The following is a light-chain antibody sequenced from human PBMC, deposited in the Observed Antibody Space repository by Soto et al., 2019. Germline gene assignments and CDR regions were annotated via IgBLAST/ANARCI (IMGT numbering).Light chain of an antibody. CDR1: QSVSRN. V-gene: IGKV3-15*01. J-gene: IGKJ4*01. CDR2: GAS. Sequence: ETVMTQFPATLSVSPGERTTLSCRASQSVSRNLAWYQQSPGQTPRLLFYGASTRATGIPARFSASGSGTEFTLTISSLQSEDFAVYYCQQYNNWPLTFGGGTKVAIE. CDR3: QQYNNWPLT.